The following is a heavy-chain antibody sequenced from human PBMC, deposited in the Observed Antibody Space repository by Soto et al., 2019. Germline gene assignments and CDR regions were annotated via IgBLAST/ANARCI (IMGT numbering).Heavy chain of an antibody. Sequence: QLQLQESGPGLVKPSETLSLTCTVSGGSISSSSYYWGWIRQPPGKGLEWIGSIYYSGSTYYNPSLKSRVTISVDTSKNQFSLKLSSVTAADTAVYYCARLENSSGWYGGPTVDPWGQGTLVTVSS. V-gene: IGHV4-39*01. CDR3: ARLENSSGWYGGPTVDP. J-gene: IGHJ5*02. CDR1: GGSISSSSYY. CDR2: IYYSGST. D-gene: IGHD6-19*01.